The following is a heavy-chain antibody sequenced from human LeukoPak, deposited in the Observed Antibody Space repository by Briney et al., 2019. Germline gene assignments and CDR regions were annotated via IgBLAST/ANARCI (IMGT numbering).Heavy chain of an antibody. CDR2: INHSGST. V-gene: IGHV4-34*01. CDR1: GGSFSGYY. Sequence: SETLSITCAVYGGSFSGYYWSWIRQPPGKGLEWIGEINHSGSTNYNPSLKSRVTISVDTSKNQFSLKLSSVTAADTAVYYCARGPRGYYDFWSGYPTSHDAFDIWGQGTMVTVSS. CDR3: ARGPRGYYDFWSGYPTSHDAFDI. J-gene: IGHJ3*02. D-gene: IGHD3-3*01.